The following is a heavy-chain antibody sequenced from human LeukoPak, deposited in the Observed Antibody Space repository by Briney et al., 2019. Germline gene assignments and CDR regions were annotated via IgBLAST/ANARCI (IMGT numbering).Heavy chain of an antibody. D-gene: IGHD3-9*01. J-gene: IGHJ6*03. CDR3: ARTGRGDHYDILTGYYRPSLYYYYYYMDV. Sequence: NPSQTLSLTCTVSGGSISSGDYYWSWIRQPPGKGLEWIGYIYYSGSTYYNPSLKSRVTISVDTSKNQFSLKLSSVTAADTAVYYCARTGRGDHYDILTGYYRPSLYYYYYYMDVWGKGTTVTVSS. V-gene: IGHV4-30-4*08. CDR1: GGSISSGDYY. CDR2: IYYSGST.